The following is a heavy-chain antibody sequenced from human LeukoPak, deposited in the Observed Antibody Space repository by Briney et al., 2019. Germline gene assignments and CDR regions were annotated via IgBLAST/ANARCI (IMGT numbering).Heavy chain of an antibody. V-gene: IGHV3-30*03. Sequence: GGSLRLSCAASGFTFSSYGMHWVRQAPGKGLEWVAVISYDGSNKYYADSVKGRFTISRDNSKNTLYLQMNSLRAEDTAVYYCATGGRFLEWLLSAFDYWGQGTLVTVSS. CDR2: ISYDGSNK. CDR3: ATGGRFLEWLLSAFDY. D-gene: IGHD3-3*01. J-gene: IGHJ4*02. CDR1: GFTFSSYG.